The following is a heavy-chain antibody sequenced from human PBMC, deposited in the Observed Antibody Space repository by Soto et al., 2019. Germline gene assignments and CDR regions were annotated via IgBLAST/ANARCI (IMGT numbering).Heavy chain of an antibody. D-gene: IGHD1-1*01. J-gene: IGHJ6*02. CDR2: IYPGDSDT. Sequence: GESLKLSCKASGYTFTNYWIGWVRQMPGKGLEWMGMIYPGDSDTRYSPSFQGQVTISADKSINSAFLQWSSLKASDTAMYYCARHEYMGHTAYYYAMDVWGQGTTVTVPS. CDR1: GYTFTNYW. V-gene: IGHV5-51*01. CDR3: ARHEYMGHTAYYYAMDV.